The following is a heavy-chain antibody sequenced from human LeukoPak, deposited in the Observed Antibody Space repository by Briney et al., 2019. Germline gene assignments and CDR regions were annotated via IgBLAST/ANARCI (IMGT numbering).Heavy chain of an antibody. D-gene: IGHD3-16*01. CDR1: GFTFSSYA. CDR2: ISYDGNNK. V-gene: IGHV3-30*04. CDR3: ARDGAARRLRYYYYLDL. Sequence: PGGSLRLSCAASGFTFSSYAMHWVRQAPGKGLEWVAVISYDGNNKYYADSVKGRFTISRDNSDNKQFLEMNSLRPEDTAVYYCARDGAARRLRYYYYLDLWGKGTTVTVS. J-gene: IGHJ6*03.